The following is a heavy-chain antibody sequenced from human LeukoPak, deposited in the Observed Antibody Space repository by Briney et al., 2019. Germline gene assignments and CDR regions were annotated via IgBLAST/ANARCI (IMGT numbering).Heavy chain of an antibody. J-gene: IGHJ4*02. CDR1: GFIFSRYA. V-gene: IGHV3-33*01. CDR3: ARGLGYSYGYGIDY. CDR2: IWYDGSNK. D-gene: IGHD5-18*01. Sequence: GGSLRLSCAASGFIFSRYAMHWVRQAPGKGPEWVAIIWYDGSNKYYAESVEGRFTISRDNSKNTLYLQMNSLRAEDTAVYSCARGLGYSYGYGIDYWGQGTLVIASS.